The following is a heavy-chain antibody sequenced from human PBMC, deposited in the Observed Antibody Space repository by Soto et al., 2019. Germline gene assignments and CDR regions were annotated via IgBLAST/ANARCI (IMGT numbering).Heavy chain of an antibody. CDR3: ASTSENTYYYYMDV. CDR2: ISSSSSTI. J-gene: IGHJ6*03. CDR1: GFTFSSYS. Sequence: EVQLVESGGGLVQPGGSLRLSCAASGFTFSSYSMNWVRQAPGKGLEWVSYISSSSSTIYYADSVKGRFTISRDNAKNSLYLQMNSLRAEDTAVYYCASTSENTYYYYMDVWGKGTTVTVSS. V-gene: IGHV3-48*01. D-gene: IGHD1-26*01.